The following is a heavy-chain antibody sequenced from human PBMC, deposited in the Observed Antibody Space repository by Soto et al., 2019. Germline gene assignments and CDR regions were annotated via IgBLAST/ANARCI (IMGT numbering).Heavy chain of an antibody. D-gene: IGHD3-16*01. CDR1: GFPFYRYV. CDR2: ISGSGGST. V-gene: IGHV3-23*01. J-gene: IGHJ6*02. CDR3: TRQETIMIANNRLDG. Sequence: GVSLRLACAASGFPFYRYVMSWVRPAQGKGLEWVSAISGSGGSTYYADSVKGRFTISRDDSKNTAYLEMNSLKTEDTAVDYGTRQETIMIANNRLDGWGHATTVTFSS.